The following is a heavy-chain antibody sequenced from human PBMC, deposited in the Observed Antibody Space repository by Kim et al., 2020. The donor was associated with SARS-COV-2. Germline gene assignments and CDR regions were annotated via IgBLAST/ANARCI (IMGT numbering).Heavy chain of an antibody. Sequence: ASVKVSCKASGYTFTGYYMHWVRQAPGQGLEWMGWINPNSGGTNYAQKFQGRVTMTRDTSISTAYMELSRLRSDDTAVYYCARDRVNEDYGDPSDAFDIWGQGTMVTVSS. D-gene: IGHD4-17*01. CDR2: INPNSGGT. J-gene: IGHJ3*02. CDR3: ARDRVNEDYGDPSDAFDI. CDR1: GYTFTGYY. V-gene: IGHV1-2*02.